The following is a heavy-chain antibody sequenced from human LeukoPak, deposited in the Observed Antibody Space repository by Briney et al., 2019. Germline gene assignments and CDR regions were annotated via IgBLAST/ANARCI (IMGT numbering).Heavy chain of an antibody. Sequence: PGGSLRLSCAASGFTFSSYWMSWVRQAPGKGLEWVANIKEDGSESYSVDSVRGRFTISRDNAKNSLYLQMNSLRAEDTAVYYCARERWIEAAPPDNRGYYYYMDVWGKGTTVTISS. CDR3: ARERWIEAAPPDNRGYYYYMDV. J-gene: IGHJ6*03. V-gene: IGHV3-7*01. CDR2: IKEDGSES. CDR1: GFTFSSYW. D-gene: IGHD4-23*01.